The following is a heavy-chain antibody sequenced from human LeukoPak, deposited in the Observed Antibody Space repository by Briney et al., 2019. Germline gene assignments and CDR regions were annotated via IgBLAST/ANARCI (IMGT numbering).Heavy chain of an antibody. CDR2: INQDGSEK. J-gene: IGHJ5*02. Sequence: GGSLRLSCAASGFTFSSYWTGWVRQAPGKGLEWVASINQDGSEKYYVDFVKGRFTISRDNAKNSLYLQMNSLRAEDTAVYYCARVRAIAAATNWFDPWGQGTLVTVSS. D-gene: IGHD6-13*01. CDR1: GFTFSSYW. V-gene: IGHV3-7*01. CDR3: ARVRAIAAATNWFDP.